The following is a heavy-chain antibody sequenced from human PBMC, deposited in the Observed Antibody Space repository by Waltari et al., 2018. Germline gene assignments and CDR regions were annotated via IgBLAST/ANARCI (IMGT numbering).Heavy chain of an antibody. CDR3: ARSLTLAVAGSDFDY. J-gene: IGHJ4*02. V-gene: IGHV1-8*01. CDR2: MNPNSGNT. CDR1: GDTFSSYD. D-gene: IGHD6-19*01. Sequence: QVQLVQSGAEVKTPGASVRVSCKASGDTFSSYDITWVRQATGQGLEWMGWMNPNSGNTGYAQKFQGRVTMTRNTSISTAYMELSSLRSEDTAVYYCARSLTLAVAGSDFDYWGQGTLVTVSS.